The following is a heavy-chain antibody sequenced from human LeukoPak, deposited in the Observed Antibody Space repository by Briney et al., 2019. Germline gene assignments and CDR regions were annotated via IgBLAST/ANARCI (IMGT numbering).Heavy chain of an antibody. CDR2: ISWNSGSI. CDR3: AKDMAPLQWLAFDY. D-gene: IGHD6-19*01. Sequence: PGGSLRLSCAASGFTFDDYAMHWVRQAPGKGLEWVSGISWNSGSIGYADSVKGRFTISRDNAKNSLYLQMNSLRAEDTAMYYCAKDMAPLQWLAFDYWGQGTLVTVSS. J-gene: IGHJ4*02. CDR1: GFTFDDYA. V-gene: IGHV3-9*01.